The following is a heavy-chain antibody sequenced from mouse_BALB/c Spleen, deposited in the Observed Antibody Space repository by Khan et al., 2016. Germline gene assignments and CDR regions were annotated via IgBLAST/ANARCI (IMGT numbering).Heavy chain of an antibody. Sequence: QIQLVQSVPELKKPGETVNISCKASGYTFTDYSMHWVKQAPGMGLQWMGWINPAPGEPPYADDFQGRFAFSLGTSASTAYLPINNLKSEDTATYFCARGDEGVWCGYWGRGTPGTVAA. CDR3: ARGDEGVWCGY. J-gene: IGHJ3*01. CDR2: INPAPGEP. V-gene: IGHV9-2-1*01. D-gene: IGHD3-3*01. CDR1: GYTFTDYS.